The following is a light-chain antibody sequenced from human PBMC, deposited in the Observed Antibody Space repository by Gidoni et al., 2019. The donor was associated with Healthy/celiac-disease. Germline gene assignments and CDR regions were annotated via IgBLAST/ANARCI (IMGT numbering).Light chain of an antibody. J-gene: IGKJ4*01. CDR1: QSVSCSY. CDR3: QQYGSSPLT. V-gene: IGKV3-20*01. CDR2: GAS. Sequence: EIVLTQSPGTLSLSPGERATLSCRASQSVSCSYLAWYQQKPGQAPRLLIYGASSRATGIPDRSSGSGSGTDFTLTISRLEPEDFAVYYCQQYGSSPLTFGGGTKVEIK.